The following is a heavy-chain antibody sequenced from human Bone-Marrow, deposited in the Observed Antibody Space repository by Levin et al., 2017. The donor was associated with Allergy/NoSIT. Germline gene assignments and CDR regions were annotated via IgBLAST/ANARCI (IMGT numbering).Heavy chain of an antibody. Sequence: SQTLSLTCAVYGGSFSGYYWSWIRQPPGKGLEWIGEINHSGSTNYNPSLKSRVTISVDTSKNQFSLKLSSVTAADTAVYYCARGNSVVRGVIIKDWGQGTLVTVSS. CDR2: INHSGST. J-gene: IGHJ4*02. D-gene: IGHD3-10*01. V-gene: IGHV4-34*01. CDR1: GGSFSGYY. CDR3: ARGNSVVRGVIIKD.